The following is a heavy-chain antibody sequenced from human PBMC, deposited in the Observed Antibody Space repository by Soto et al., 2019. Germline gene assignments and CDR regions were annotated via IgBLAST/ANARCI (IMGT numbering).Heavy chain of an antibody. CDR2: IIPIFGTA. D-gene: IGHD5-12*01. V-gene: IGHV1-69*13. CDR1: GGTFSSYA. Sequence: SVKVSCKASGGTFSSYAISWVRQAPGQGLEWMGGIIPIFGTANYAQKFQGRVTITADESTSTAYMELSSLRSEDTAVYYCARAGPENPYDLWYGGYSAHSYWGQGTLVTVSS. CDR3: ARAGPENPYDLWYGGYSAHSY. J-gene: IGHJ4*02.